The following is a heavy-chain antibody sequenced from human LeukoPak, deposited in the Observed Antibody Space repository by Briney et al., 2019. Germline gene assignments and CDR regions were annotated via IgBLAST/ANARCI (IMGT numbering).Heavy chain of an antibody. J-gene: IGHJ4*02. CDR2: IYPGDSDT. D-gene: IGHD6-19*01. V-gene: IGHV5-51*01. CDR3: ARRAVANFDC. CDR1: GYSFTNYW. Sequence: GDSLKISCEGSGYSFTNYWIGWVRQMPGKGLEWMGIIYPGDSDTRYSPSFQGQVTISADKSSSTAYLQWSSLKASDTAMYYCARRAVANFDCWGQGTLVTVSS.